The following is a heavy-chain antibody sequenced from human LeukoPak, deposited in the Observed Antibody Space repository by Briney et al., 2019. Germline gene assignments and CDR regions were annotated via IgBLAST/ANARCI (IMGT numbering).Heavy chain of an antibody. J-gene: IGHJ5*02. Sequence: SETLSLTCTVSGVSISSYYWSWIRQPPGKGLEWIGYIYYTGSTSYNPSLKSRVTMSLDASKNQFSLELNSVTPADTAVYYCARGGNYWPQWWFDPWGRGTLVSVSS. D-gene: IGHD1-26*01. CDR2: IYYTGST. V-gene: IGHV4-59*01. CDR1: GVSISSYY. CDR3: ARGGNYWPQWWFDP.